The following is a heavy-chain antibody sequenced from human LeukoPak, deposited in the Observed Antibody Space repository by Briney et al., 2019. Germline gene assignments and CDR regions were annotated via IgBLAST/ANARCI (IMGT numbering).Heavy chain of an antibody. CDR2: ISWNSGSI. Sequence: GGSLRLSCAASGFTFDDYAMHWVRQAPGKGLEWVSGISWNSGSIGYADSVKGRFTISRDNAKNSLYLQMNSLRAEDTAVYYCASLPENWGQGTLVTVSS. CDR1: GFTFDDYA. V-gene: IGHV3-9*01. J-gene: IGHJ4*02. CDR3: ASLPEN.